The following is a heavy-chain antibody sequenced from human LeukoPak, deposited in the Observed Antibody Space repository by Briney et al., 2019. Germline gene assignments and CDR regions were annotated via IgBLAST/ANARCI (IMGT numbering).Heavy chain of an antibody. CDR1: GGTFSSYA. V-gene: IGHV1-69*01. Sequence: SVKVSCKASGGTFSSYAISWVRQAPGHGLEWMGGIIPIFGTANYAQKFQGRVTITADESTSTAYMELSSLRSEDTAVYYCARHPQGEVQVYYYYYMDVWGKGTTVTVSS. J-gene: IGHJ6*03. D-gene: IGHD1-26*01. CDR3: ARHPQGEVQVYYYYYMDV. CDR2: IIPIFGTA.